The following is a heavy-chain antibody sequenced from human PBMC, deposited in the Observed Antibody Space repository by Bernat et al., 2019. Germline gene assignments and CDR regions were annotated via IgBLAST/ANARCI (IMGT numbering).Heavy chain of an antibody. CDR2: ITGSSSTV. CDR1: GFTFSSYG. J-gene: IGHJ4*02. V-gene: IGHV3-48*03. CDR3: AREVHYFDY. Sequence: EVQLLESGGGLVQPGGSLRLSCAASGFTFSSYGMNWVRQAPGKGLEWVSYITGSSSTVYYADSVKGRFTISRDNAKNSLSLQMNSLRAEDTAVYYCAREVHYFDYWGQGTLVTVSS.